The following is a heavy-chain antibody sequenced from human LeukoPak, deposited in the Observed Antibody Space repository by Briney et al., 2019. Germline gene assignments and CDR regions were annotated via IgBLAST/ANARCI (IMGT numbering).Heavy chain of an antibody. D-gene: IGHD6-19*01. CDR2: INWNGGST. Sequence: GGSLRLSCAASGFTFDDYGMSWVRQAPGKGLEWVSGINWNGGSTGYADSVKGRFTISRDNAKNSLYLQMNSLRAEDTALYYCARDPIAEAGTYYFDYWGQGTLVTVSS. CDR3: ARDPIAEAGTYYFDY. V-gene: IGHV3-20*04. CDR1: GFTFDDYG. J-gene: IGHJ4*02.